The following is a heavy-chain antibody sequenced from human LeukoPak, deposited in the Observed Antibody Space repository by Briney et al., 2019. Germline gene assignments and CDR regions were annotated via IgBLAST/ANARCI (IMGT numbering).Heavy chain of an antibody. Sequence: GGSLRLSCAASGFTFSKFPMGWVRQAPGRGLEWVSAISASGDVTFYADSLGGRFTISRDNSKSTLYLQMNGLRAEDTAIFYCAKSLFTSATGTGRAFHIWGQGTRVTVSS. CDR2: ISASGDVT. CDR1: GFTFSKFP. J-gene: IGHJ3*02. CDR3: AKSLFTSATGTGRAFHI. V-gene: IGHV3-23*01. D-gene: IGHD1-1*01.